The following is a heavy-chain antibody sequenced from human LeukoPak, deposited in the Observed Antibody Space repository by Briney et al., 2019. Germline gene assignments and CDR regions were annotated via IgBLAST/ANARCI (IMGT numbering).Heavy chain of an antibody. CDR1: GYTFTSYG. CDR3: ARVGRGPSHYYMDV. D-gene: IGHD3-10*01. J-gene: IGHJ6*03. V-gene: IGHV1-18*01. Sequence: ASVKVSCKASGYTFTSYGISWVRQAPGQGLEWMGWISAYNGNTNYAQKFQVRVTITADKSTSTAYMELSSLRSEDTAVYYCARVGRGPSHYYMDVWGKGTTVTVSS. CDR2: ISAYNGNT.